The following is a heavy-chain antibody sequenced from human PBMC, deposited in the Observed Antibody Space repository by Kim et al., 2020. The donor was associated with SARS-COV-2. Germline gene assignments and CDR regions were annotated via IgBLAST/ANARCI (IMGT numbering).Heavy chain of an antibody. CDR1: GGSISSYY. CDR3: ARDFLRIVVVPDAVDYGMDV. CDR2: IYTSGST. Sequence: SETLSLTCTVSGGSISSYYWSWIRQPAGKGLEWIGRIYTSGSTNYNPSLKSRVTMSVDTSKNQFSLKLSSVTAADTAVNYCARDFLRIVVVPDAVDYGMDVWGQGTTVTVSS. V-gene: IGHV4-4*07. D-gene: IGHD2-2*01. J-gene: IGHJ6*02.